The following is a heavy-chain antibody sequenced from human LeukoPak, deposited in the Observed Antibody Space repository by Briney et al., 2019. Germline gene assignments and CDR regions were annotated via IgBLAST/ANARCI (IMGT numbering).Heavy chain of an antibody. CDR2: INHSGST. Sequence: SETLSLTCAVYGGSFSGYYWSWIRQPPGKGLEWIGEINHSGSTNYNPSLKSRVTISVDTSKNQFSLKLSSVTAADTAVYYCARAWATYYYMDVWGKGTTVTVSS. V-gene: IGHV4-34*01. J-gene: IGHJ6*03. D-gene: IGHD5-12*01. CDR3: ARAWATYYYMDV. CDR1: GGSFSGYY.